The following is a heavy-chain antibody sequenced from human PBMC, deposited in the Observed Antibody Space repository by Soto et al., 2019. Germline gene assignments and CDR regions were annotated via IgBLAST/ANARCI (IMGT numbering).Heavy chain of an antibody. V-gene: IGHV3-7*01. CDR1: GFTFSDYW. CDR2: IKEDGSEG. Sequence: EVQLVESGGGLVQPGESLRLSCAASGFTFSDYWMTWVRQAPGKGLGWVANIKEDGSEGYYVDSVKGRFTISRDSAKNSLYLQMNSLRDEDTAVFYCARGKHSSTYWGQGTRVTVSS. CDR3: ARGKHSSTY. J-gene: IGHJ4*02. D-gene: IGHD2-15*01.